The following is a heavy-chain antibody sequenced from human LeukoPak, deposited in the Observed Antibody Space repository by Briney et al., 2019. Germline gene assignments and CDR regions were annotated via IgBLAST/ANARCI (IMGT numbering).Heavy chain of an antibody. V-gene: IGHV3-23*01. Sequence: PGGSLRLSCAASGFTFSSYAMSWVRQAPGKGLEWVSAISGSGGSTYYADSVKGRFTISRNNSKNTLYLQMNRLRAEDTAVYYCAKDPNSYGSPLFADWGQGTLVTVSS. J-gene: IGHJ4*02. CDR3: AKDPNSYGSPLFAD. CDR2: ISGSGGST. D-gene: IGHD5-18*01. CDR1: GFTFSSYA.